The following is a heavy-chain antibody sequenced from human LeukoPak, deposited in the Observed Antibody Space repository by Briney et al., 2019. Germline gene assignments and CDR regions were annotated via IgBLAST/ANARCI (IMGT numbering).Heavy chain of an antibody. V-gene: IGHV3-23*01. CDR2: ISGSGGST. D-gene: IGHD3-10*01. J-gene: IGHJ4*02. CDR3: AKMRDYGSGSYRVFDY. Sequence: GGTLRLSCAASGFTFSSYGMSWVRQAPGKGLEWVSAISGSGGSTYYADSVKGRFTISRDNSKNTLYLQMNSLRAEHTAVYYCAKMRDYGSGSYRVFDYWGQGTLVTVSS. CDR1: GFTFSSYG.